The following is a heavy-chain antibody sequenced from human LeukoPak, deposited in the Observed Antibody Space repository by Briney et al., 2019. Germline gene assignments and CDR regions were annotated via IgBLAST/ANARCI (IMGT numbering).Heavy chain of an antibody. CDR2: INHSGST. V-gene: IGHV4-34*01. Sequence: PSETLSLTCTVSGGSISSYYWSWIRQPPGKGLEWIGEINHSGSTNYNPSLKSRVTISVDTSKNQFSLQLSSVTAADTAVYYCARMDTAMVEGPWGQGTLVTVSS. CDR3: ARMDTAMVEGP. CDR1: GGSISSYY. J-gene: IGHJ5*02. D-gene: IGHD5-18*01.